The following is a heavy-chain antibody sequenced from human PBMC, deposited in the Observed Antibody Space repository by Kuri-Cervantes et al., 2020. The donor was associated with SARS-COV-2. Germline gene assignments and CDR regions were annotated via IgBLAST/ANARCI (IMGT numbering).Heavy chain of an antibody. V-gene: IGHV5-51*01. J-gene: IGHJ4*02. CDR1: GYSFTSYW. D-gene: IGHD3-22*01. CDR2: INPGDSDT. Sequence: GGSLRLSCKGSGYSFTSYWIGWVRQMPGKGLEWMGIINPGDSDTRYSPSFQGQVTISADKSISTAYLQWSSLKASDTAMYYCAMVGYYDSSGYADYWGQGTLVTVSS. CDR3: AMVGYYDSSGYADY.